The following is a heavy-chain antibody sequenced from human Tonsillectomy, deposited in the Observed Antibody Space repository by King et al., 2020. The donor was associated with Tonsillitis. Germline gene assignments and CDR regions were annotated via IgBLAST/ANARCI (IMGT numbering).Heavy chain of an antibody. Sequence: VQLVESGGGVVQPGRSLRLSCAASGFTFSYYGIHWVRQAPGKGLEWVAVISYDGSKTYYADSVKGRFTISRDNSKNTMYLQMSSLTVEDTAVFYCARDADVTTRNWYFDLWGRGTLVTVSS. V-gene: IGHV3-30*03. CDR2: ISYDGSKT. CDR1: GFTFSYYG. J-gene: IGHJ2*01. D-gene: IGHD4-17*01. CDR3: ARDADVTTRNWYFDL.